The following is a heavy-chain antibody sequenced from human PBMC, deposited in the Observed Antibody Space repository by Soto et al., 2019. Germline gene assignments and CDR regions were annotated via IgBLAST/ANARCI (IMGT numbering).Heavy chain of an antibody. CDR2: INPNSGGT. CDR3: ARAQRNDAFDV. CDR1: GYTFTGYY. V-gene: IGHV1-2*04. Sequence: ASVKVSCKASGYTFTGYYMHWVRQAPGQGLEWMGWINPNSGGTNYAQKFEGWVTMTRDTSISTAYMELSRLTSDDTAIYYCARAQRNDAFDVWGQGTMVTVSS. D-gene: IGHD1-1*01. J-gene: IGHJ3*01.